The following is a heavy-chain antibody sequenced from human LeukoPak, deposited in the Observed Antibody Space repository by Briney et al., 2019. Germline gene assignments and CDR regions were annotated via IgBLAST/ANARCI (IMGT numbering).Heavy chain of an antibody. Sequence: PSETLSLTCTVSGGSISSGGYYWSCIRQHPGKGLEWIGYIYYSGSTYYNPSLKSRVTISVDTSKNQFSLKLSSVTAADTAVYYCARGVTTRYYYYYMDVWGKGTTVTVSS. D-gene: IGHD3-22*01. CDR3: ARGVTTRYYYYYMDV. V-gene: IGHV4-31*03. CDR1: GGSISSGGYY. CDR2: IYYSGST. J-gene: IGHJ6*03.